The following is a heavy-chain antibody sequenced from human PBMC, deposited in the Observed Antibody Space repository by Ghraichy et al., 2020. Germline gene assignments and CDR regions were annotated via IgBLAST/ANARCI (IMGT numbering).Heavy chain of an antibody. Sequence: GGSLRLSCAASGFTFSSYAMHWVRQAPGKGLEWVAVIPYDGSNKYYADSVKGRFTISRDNSKNTLYLQMNSLRAEDTAVYYCARGGIFGVVKWVDYWGQGTLVTVSS. D-gene: IGHD3-3*01. CDR1: GFTFSSYA. V-gene: IGHV3-30-3*01. CDR2: IPYDGSNK. CDR3: ARGGIFGVVKWVDY. J-gene: IGHJ4*02.